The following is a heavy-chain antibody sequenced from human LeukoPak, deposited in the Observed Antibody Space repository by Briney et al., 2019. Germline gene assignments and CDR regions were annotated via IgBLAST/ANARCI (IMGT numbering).Heavy chain of an antibody. CDR3: ARVDWLANYYYYMDV. D-gene: IGHD2-21*01. CDR2: IYYSGST. J-gene: IGHJ6*03. CDR1: GDSISSGDYY. Sequence: SETLSLTCTVSGDSISSGDYYWSWIRQPPGKGLEWIGYIYYSGSTNYNPSLKSRVTISVDTSKNQFSLNLSSVTAADTAVYYCARVDWLANYYYYMDVWGKGTTVTVSS. V-gene: IGHV4-61*08.